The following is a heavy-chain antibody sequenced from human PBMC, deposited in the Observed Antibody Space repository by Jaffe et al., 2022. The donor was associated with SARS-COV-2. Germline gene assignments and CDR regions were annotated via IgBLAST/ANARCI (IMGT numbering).Heavy chain of an antibody. D-gene: IGHD6-6*01. CDR2: LYSSDST. J-gene: IGHJ6*02. Sequence: DVHLVESGGGLVQPGGSLRLSCVASGFTVSRNYMNWVRQAPGKGLEWVSVLYSSDSTYYADSVKGRFTISRDNSKNTLYLQMNSLRPEDTALYYCTSPMAARPESYYGMDVWGQGTTVTVSS. CDR3: TSPMAARPESYYGMDV. V-gene: IGHV3-66*02. CDR1: GFTVSRNY.